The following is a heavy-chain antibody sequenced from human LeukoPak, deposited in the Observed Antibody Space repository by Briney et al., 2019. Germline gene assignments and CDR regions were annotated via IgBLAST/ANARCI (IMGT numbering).Heavy chain of an antibody. CDR1: GGSISSYY. V-gene: IGHV4-59*01. CDR2: IYYSEGT. Sequence: SETLSLTCTVSGGSISSYYWSWVRQPPGKGLEWIGYIYYSEGTNYNPSLKSRVTKSVDTSKNQFSLKLSSVTAADTAVYYCARGARGYSYGPFDYWGQGTLVTVSS. CDR3: ARGARGYSYGPFDY. D-gene: IGHD5-18*01. J-gene: IGHJ4*02.